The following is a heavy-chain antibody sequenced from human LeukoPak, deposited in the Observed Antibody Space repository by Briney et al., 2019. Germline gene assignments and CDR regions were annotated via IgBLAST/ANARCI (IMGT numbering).Heavy chain of an antibody. V-gene: IGHV3-9*01. CDR3: AKGGDFWSGYLDAFDI. D-gene: IGHD3-3*01. CDR2: MSWNSGSI. Sequence: GRSLRLSCAASGFTFDDYAMRWVRHAPGKGLEWVSGMSWNSGSIDYADSVKGRFTISRDNAKNSLYLQMNSLRAEDTALYYCAKGGDFWSGYLDAFDIWGQGTMVTVSS. CDR1: GFTFDDYA. J-gene: IGHJ3*02.